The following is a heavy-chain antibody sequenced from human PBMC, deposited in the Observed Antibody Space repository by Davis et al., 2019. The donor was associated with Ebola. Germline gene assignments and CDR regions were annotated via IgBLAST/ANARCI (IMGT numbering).Heavy chain of an antibody. Sequence: TVSCKGPGYIFTKSWIGRVRQMPGTGLEWMGNIYPGDSDTRYSPSFQGQVTISADKSISTAYLQWSSLKASDTAMYYCARLPDFWSGYQSYYYYHDMDVWGKGTTVTVSS. CDR2: IYPGDSDT. CDR1: GYIFTKSW. V-gene: IGHV5-51*01. D-gene: IGHD3-3*01. J-gene: IGHJ6*04. CDR3: ARLPDFWSGYQSYYYYHDMDV.